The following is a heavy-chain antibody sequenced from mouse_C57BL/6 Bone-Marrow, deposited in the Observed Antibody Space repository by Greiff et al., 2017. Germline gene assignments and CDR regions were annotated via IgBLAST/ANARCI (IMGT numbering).Heavy chain of an antibody. Sequence: QVQLQQPGAELVKPGASVKMSCKASGYTFTSYWITWVKQRPGQGLEWIGDIYPGRGSTNYNEKFKSKATLTVDTSSSTAYMQLSSLTSEDSAVYYCARFYDGYYPYYFDYWGQGTTLTVSS. CDR2: IYPGRGST. V-gene: IGHV1-55*01. CDR3: ARFYDGYYPYYFDY. D-gene: IGHD2-3*01. J-gene: IGHJ2*01. CDR1: GYTFTSYW.